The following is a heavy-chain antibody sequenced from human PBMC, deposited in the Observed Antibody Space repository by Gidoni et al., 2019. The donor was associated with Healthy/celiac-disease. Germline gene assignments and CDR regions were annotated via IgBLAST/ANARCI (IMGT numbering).Heavy chain of an antibody. CDR1: GGSFSSYY. V-gene: IGHV4-59*08. Sequence: QVQLPESGPGLVKPSEPLSLTCTVSGGSFSSYYGSWIRQPPGKGLEWIGYIDYSVSTNYNPSLKSRVTISVDTSKNQFSLKLSSVTAADTAVYYCARLGQQQLANWFDPWGQGTLVTVSS. CDR3: ARLGQQQLANWFDP. CDR2: IDYSVST. D-gene: IGHD6-13*01. J-gene: IGHJ5*02.